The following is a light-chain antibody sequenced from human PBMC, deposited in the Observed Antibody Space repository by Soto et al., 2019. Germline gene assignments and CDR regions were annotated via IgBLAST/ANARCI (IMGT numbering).Light chain of an antibody. CDR2: EVS. V-gene: IGLV2-8*01. CDR1: SSDVGDDNY. Sequence: QSALTQPPSASGSPGQSVTISCTGTSSDVGDDNYVSWYQRHPGKAPKLMISEVSKRPSGVPDRFSGSKSGNTASLTVSGPQAEDEADYYCSSYAGSNNFVFGTGTKLTVL. J-gene: IGLJ1*01. CDR3: SSYAGSNNFV.